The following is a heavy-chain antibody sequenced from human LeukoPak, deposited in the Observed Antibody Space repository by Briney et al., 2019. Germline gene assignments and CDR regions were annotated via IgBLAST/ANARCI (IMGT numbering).Heavy chain of an antibody. Sequence: GGSLRLSCAASGLTFSNYGMSWVRQAPGKGLKWVSSITNSGGDTSYADSVKGRFTISRDNSKNTLYLQMNSLRAEDTAVYYRAKDKTSCSGGTCYGAPDFWGQGTLVTVSS. CDR1: GLTFSNYG. CDR2: ITNSGGDT. D-gene: IGHD2-15*01. V-gene: IGHV3-23*01. J-gene: IGHJ4*02. CDR3: AKDKTSCSGGTCYGAPDF.